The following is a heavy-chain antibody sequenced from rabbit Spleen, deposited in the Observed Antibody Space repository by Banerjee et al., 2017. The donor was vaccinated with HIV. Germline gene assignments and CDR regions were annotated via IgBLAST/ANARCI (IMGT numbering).Heavy chain of an antibody. J-gene: IGHJ3*01. V-gene: IGHV1S45*01. CDR1: GFDFSSYYM. D-gene: IGHD1-1*01. CDR3: ARAYSGTALTRLDL. CDR2: IAAGKGST. Sequence: QEQLKETGGGLVQPGGSLTLSCKASGFDFSSYYMSWVRQAPGKGLEWIGIIAAGKGSTDYASWVNGRFTISKTSSTTVTLQMTSLTAADTATYFCARAYSGTALTRLDLWGQGTLVTVS.